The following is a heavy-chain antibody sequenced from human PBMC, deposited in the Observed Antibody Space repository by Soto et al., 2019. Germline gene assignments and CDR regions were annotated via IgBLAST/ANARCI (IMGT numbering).Heavy chain of an antibody. CDR3: VGDDLAGRPPPYYSYGMDV. Sequence: QVQLVESGGGMVQPGRSLRLSCTASGLTFRTSAMHWVRQAPGKGLEWVAFISYDGSLKYYAASVKGRFTISRDNSKNTLHLQMDSLRPEDTDLYYCVGDDLAGRPPPYYSYGMDVWGRGTTVTVSS. CDR1: GLTFRTSA. V-gene: IGHV3-30-3*01. J-gene: IGHJ6*01. D-gene: IGHD6-6*01. CDR2: ISYDGSLK.